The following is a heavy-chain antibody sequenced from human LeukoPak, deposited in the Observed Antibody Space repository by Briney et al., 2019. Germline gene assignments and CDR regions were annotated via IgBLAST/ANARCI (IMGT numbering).Heavy chain of an antibody. V-gene: IGHV4-38-2*02. CDR1: GYSITSGYY. D-gene: IGHD6-6*01. J-gene: IGHJ4*02. Sequence: SETLSLTCTVSGYSITSGYYWGWIRQSPGKGLEWIGSISHSGSTDYNPSPKSRVTISVDTSKNQFSLKLSSVTAADTAVYYCARDPVGGRPRDYWGQGTLVTVSS. CDR2: ISHSGST. CDR3: ARDPVGGRPRDY.